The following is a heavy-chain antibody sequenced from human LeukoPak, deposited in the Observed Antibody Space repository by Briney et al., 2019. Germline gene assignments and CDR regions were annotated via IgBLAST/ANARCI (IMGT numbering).Heavy chain of an antibody. CDR1: GGSVSSYY. CDR3: AMGIYDFWSGYSPIDY. V-gene: IGHV3-23*01. D-gene: IGHD3-3*01. CDR2: ISGSGGST. Sequence: PSETLSLTCTVSGGSVSSYYWSWIRQPPGKGLEWVSAISGSGGSTYYADSVKGRFTTSRDNSKNTLYLQMNSLRAEDTAVYYCAMGIYDFWSGYSPIDYWGQGTLVTVSS. J-gene: IGHJ4*02.